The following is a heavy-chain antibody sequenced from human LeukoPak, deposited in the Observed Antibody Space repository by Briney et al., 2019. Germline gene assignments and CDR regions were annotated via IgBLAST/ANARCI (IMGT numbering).Heavy chain of an antibody. CDR3: ARDGGATMVRGVATYDS. V-gene: IGHV3-48*04. D-gene: IGHD3-10*01. CDR1: GFTFSRYS. J-gene: IGHJ4*02. CDR2: ISRSSSTI. Sequence: GGSLRLSCAASGFTFSRYSMNWVRQAPGKGLEWVSYISRSSSTIHYADSVKGRFTISRDNAKSSPFLQMNSLRAEDTAVYYCARDGGATMVRGVATYDSWGQGTLVTVSS.